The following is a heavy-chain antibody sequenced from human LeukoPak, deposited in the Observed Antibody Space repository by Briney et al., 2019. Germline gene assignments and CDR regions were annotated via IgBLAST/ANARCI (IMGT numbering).Heavy chain of an antibody. D-gene: IGHD4-17*01. V-gene: IGHV3-33*01. Sequence: QAGGSLRLTCAASGYTFSNYGMHWVRQAPGKGLEWVAAIWYDGSNKYYGDSVKGRFTICRDNSKNTLCLQMNSLRAEDTAAYYCARAGYGDPHFFYWDPGTLVTVSS. CDR3: ARAGYGDPHFFY. J-gene: IGHJ4*02. CDR1: GYTFSNYG. CDR2: IWYDGSNK.